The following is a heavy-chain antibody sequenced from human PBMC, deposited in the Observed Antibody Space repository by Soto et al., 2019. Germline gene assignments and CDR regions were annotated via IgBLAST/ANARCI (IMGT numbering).Heavy chain of an antibody. CDR3: ARTLTYYDSSGYYVAYFDY. CDR1: GGSISSYY. Sequence: SEILSLTCTVGGGSISSYYSSWIRQPPGKGLEWIGYIYYSGSTNYNPSLKSRVTISVDTSKNQFSLKLSSVTAADTAVYYCARTLTYYDSSGYYVAYFDYWGQGTLVTVSS. J-gene: IGHJ4*02. D-gene: IGHD3-22*01. V-gene: IGHV4-59*01. CDR2: IYYSGST.